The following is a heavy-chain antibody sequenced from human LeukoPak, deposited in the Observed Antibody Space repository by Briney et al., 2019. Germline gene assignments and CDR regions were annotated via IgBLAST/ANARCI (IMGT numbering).Heavy chain of an antibody. CDR1: GYTFTSYA. J-gene: IGHJ6*03. Sequence: ASVKVSCKASGYTFTSYAMNWVRQAPGQGLEWMGWINTNTGNPTYAQGFTGRFVFSLDTSVSTAYLQISSLKAEDTAVYYCARIDYSIYPYYYYMDVWGKGTTVTVSS. V-gene: IGHV7-4-1*02. CDR3: ARIDYSIYPYYYYMDV. CDR2: INTNTGNP. D-gene: IGHD4-11*01.